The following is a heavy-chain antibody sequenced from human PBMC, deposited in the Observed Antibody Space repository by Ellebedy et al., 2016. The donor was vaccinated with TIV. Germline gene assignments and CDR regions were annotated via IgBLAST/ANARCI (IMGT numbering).Heavy chain of an antibody. CDR3: ARGPLYDFWSGADYYYYMDV. D-gene: IGHD3-3*01. CDR2: INPNSGGT. V-gene: IGHV1-2*02. Sequence: ASVKVSCXASGYTFTSYYMHWVRQAPGQGLEWMGWINPNSGGTNYAQKFQGRVTMTRDTSISTAYMELSRLRSDDTAVYYCARGPLYDFWSGADYYYYMDVWGKGTTVTVSS. J-gene: IGHJ6*03. CDR1: GYTFTSYY.